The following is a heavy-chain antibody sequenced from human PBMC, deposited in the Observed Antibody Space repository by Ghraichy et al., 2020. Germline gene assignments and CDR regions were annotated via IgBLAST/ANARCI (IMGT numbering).Heavy chain of an antibody. CDR2: IYHSGST. CDR3: ARDRPTRRGGLRFLEWSAPRGFDP. Sequence: TLSLTCAVSGGSISSSNWWSWVRQPPGKGLEWIGEIYHSGSTNYNPSLKSRVTISVDKSKNQFSLKLSSVTAADTAVYYCARDRPTRRGGLRFLEWSAPRGFDPWGQGTLVTVSS. D-gene: IGHD3-3*01. J-gene: IGHJ5*02. V-gene: IGHV4-4*02. CDR1: GGSISSSNW.